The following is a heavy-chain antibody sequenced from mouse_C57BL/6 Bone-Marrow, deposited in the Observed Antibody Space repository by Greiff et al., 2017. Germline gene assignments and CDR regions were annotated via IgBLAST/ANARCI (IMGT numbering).Heavy chain of an antibody. CDR1: GYTFTSYW. CDR3: ASSSYGYFDV. CDR2: IDPSDSYT. Sequence: VQLQQPGAELVMPGASVKLSCKASGYTFTSYWMHWVKQRPGQGLEWIGEIDPSDSYTNYNQKFKGKSTLTVDKSSSTAYMQLRSLTSEDSAVYYCASSSYGYFDVWGTGTTVTVSS. D-gene: IGHD1-1*01. V-gene: IGHV1-69*01. J-gene: IGHJ1*03.